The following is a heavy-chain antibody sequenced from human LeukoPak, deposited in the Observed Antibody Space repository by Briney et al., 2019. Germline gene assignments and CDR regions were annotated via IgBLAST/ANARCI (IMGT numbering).Heavy chain of an antibody. V-gene: IGHV4-34*01. CDR2: INHSGST. CDR3: ARRVHNYDFWSGYSGRAYYYYMDV. CDR1: GGSFSGYY. Sequence: SETLSLTCAVYGGSFSGYYWSWIRQPPGKGLEWIGEINHSGSTNYNPSLKSRVTISVDTSKNQFSLKLSSVTAADTAVYYCARRVHNYDFWSGYSGRAYYYYMDVWGKGTTVTVSS. D-gene: IGHD3-3*01. J-gene: IGHJ6*03.